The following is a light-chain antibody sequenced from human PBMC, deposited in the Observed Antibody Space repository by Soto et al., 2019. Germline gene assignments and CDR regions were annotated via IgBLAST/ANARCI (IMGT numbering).Light chain of an antibody. CDR2: DVS. J-gene: IGLJ1*01. Sequence: QCVLTQPASVSGSPGQSITVSCTGTSSDIGDSNYVSWYQQHPGKAPKLVIYDVSNRPSGVSNRFSGSKSANTASLTISGLQVEDEADYYCSSFRCRSISYVFGTGTKVTVL. CDR3: SSFRCRSISYV. CDR1: SSDIGDSNY. V-gene: IGLV2-14*03.